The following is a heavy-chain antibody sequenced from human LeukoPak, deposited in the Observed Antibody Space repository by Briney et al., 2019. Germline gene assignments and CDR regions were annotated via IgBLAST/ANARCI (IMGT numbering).Heavy chain of an antibody. J-gene: IGHJ6*02. CDR3: AREDTEAGGSYYYYYGMDV. Sequence: GGSLRLSCAASGFTFSSYWMSWIRQAPGKGLEWVANIKQDGSEKYCVDSVKGRFTISRDNAKNSLYLQMNSLRAEDTAVYYCAREDTEAGGSYYYYYGMDVWGQGTTVTVSS. V-gene: IGHV3-7*01. D-gene: IGHD1-26*01. CDR2: IKQDGSEK. CDR1: GFTFSSYW.